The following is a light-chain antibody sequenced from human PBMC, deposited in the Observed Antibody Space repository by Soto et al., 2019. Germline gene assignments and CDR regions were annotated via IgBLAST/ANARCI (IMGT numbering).Light chain of an antibody. Sequence: QSALTQPASVSGSPGQSITISCTGTSSDVGGYNYVSWYQQHPGKAPKLMIYDISNRPSGVPNRFSGSKSGNTASLAITGLQAEDEADYYCRSYTSSSTLVVFGGGTKVTVL. J-gene: IGLJ2*01. CDR2: DIS. CDR3: RSYTSSSTLVV. V-gene: IGLV2-14*01. CDR1: SSDVGGYNY.